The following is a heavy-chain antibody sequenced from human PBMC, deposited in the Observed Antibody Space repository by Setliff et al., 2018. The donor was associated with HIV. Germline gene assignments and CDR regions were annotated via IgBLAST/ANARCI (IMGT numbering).Heavy chain of an antibody. D-gene: IGHD5-12*01. CDR3: ARGSRLVQRWLPLEY. Sequence: PSETLSLTCTVSGGSISSGSYSWSWIRQHPGKGLEWIGYIYYSGISYYNPSLNSRVAISVDTSKNQLSLKLRSVTAADTAVYYCARGSRLVQRWLPLEYWGQGARVTAPQ. J-gene: IGHJ4*02. CDR2: IYYSGIS. CDR1: GGSISSGSYS. V-gene: IGHV4-31*03.